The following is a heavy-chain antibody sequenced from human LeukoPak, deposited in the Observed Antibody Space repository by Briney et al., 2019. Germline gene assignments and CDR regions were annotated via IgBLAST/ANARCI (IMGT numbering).Heavy chain of an antibody. D-gene: IGHD5-24*01. J-gene: IGHJ5*02. CDR1: GYTFTSYY. V-gene: IGHV1-46*01. CDR3: ARDSDVEMATFYWFDP. CDR2: INPSGGST. Sequence: ASVKVSCKXSGYTFTSYYMHWVPQAPGQGLEWMGLINPSGGSTSYAQKFQGRVTMTRDTSTSTVYMELSSLRSEDTAVYYCARDSDVEMATFYWFDPWGQGTLVTVSS.